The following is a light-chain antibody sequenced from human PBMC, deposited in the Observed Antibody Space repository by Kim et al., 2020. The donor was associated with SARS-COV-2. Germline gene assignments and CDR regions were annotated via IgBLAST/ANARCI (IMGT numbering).Light chain of an antibody. CDR1: QSVSSY. V-gene: IGKV3-11*01. CDR3: QQRSNWPPALT. J-gene: IGKJ4*01. CDR2: DAS. Sequence: PGERATLSCRASQSVSSYLAWYQQKPGQAPRLLIYDASNRATGIPARFSGSGSGTDFTLTISSLEPEDFAVYYCQQRSNWPPALTFGGGTKVDIK.